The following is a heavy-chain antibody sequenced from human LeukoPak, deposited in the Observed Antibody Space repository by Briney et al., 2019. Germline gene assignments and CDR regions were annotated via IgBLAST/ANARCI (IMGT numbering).Heavy chain of an antibody. D-gene: IGHD6-13*01. CDR2: IYHGGRT. CDR3: ATAGSWQGALDY. V-gene: IGHV4-38-2*02. Sequence: PSETLSLTCTVSGYSISSGYYWGWIRQTPGKGLEWIGYIYHGGRTDYNPSLKSRVTISVDTSKNQFSLKLSSVTAADTAMYYCATAGSWQGALDYWGQGTLVTVSS. CDR1: GYSISSGYY. J-gene: IGHJ4*02.